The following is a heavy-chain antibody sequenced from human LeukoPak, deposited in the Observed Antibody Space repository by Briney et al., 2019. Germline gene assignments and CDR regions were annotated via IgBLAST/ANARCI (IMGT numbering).Heavy chain of an antibody. V-gene: IGHV4-39*01. CDR3: ASAPGRVVY. CDR1: GGSISSSSYY. Sequence: SGTLSLTCTVSGGSISSSSYYWGWIRQPPGKGLEWIGSIYYSGSTYYNPSLKSRVTISVDTSKNQFSLKLSSVTAADTAVYYCASAPGRVVYWGQGTLVTVSS. CDR2: IYYSGST. J-gene: IGHJ4*02. D-gene: IGHD2-15*01.